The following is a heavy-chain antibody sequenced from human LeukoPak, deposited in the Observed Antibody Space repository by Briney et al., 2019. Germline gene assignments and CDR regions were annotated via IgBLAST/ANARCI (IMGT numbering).Heavy chain of an antibody. CDR2: LNSDGSGT. Sequence: GGSLRLSCVASGFTFSRYKMHWVRQGPGKGLMWVSRLNSDGSGTTYADSVKGRFTISRDNAKNTLYLQMNSLRAEDTAVCYCARAKYYYGSGSYYDAFDIWGQGTMVTVSS. J-gene: IGHJ3*02. D-gene: IGHD3-10*01. CDR3: ARAKYYYGSGSYYDAFDI. V-gene: IGHV3-74*01. CDR1: GFTFSRYK.